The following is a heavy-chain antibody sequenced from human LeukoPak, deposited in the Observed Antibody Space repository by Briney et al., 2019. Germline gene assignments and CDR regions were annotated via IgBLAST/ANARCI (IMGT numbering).Heavy chain of an antibody. CDR2: VQTKPNSYAT. CDR3: TTRLRYFDWTIYDFDY. V-gene: IGHV3-73*01. J-gene: IGHJ4*02. CDR1: GLTFSASD. D-gene: IGHD3-9*01. Sequence: GGSLRLSCVVSGLTFSASDMHWVRQASGKGLEWVGRVQTKPNSYATAYAASLKGRFTISRDDSKNTLYLQMNSLKTEDTAVYYCTTRLRYFDWTIYDFDYWGQGTLVTVSS.